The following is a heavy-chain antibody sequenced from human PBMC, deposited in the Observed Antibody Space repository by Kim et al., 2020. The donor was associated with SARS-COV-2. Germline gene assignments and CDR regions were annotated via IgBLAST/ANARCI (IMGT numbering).Heavy chain of an antibody. V-gene: IGHV3-43*02. Sequence: GGSLRLSCAASGFTFDDYAMHWVRQAPGKGLEWVSLISGDGGSTYYADSVKGRFTISRDNSKNSLYLQMNSLRTEDTALYYCAKGDYDFWSGYENDAFDIWGQGTMVTVSP. CDR1: GFTFDDYA. CDR3: AKGDYDFWSGYENDAFDI. D-gene: IGHD3-3*01. CDR2: ISGDGGST. J-gene: IGHJ3*02.